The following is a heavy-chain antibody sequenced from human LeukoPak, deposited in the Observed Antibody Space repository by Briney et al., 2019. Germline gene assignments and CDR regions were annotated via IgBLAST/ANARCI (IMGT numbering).Heavy chain of an antibody. V-gene: IGHV3-64*02. CDR1: GFTFSDYA. CDR3: ARGVVVSATPDY. Sequence: GGSLRLSCAASGFTFSDYAMHWVRQAPGKGLEYVSTISSNGGSTYYADSVKGRFTISRDDSKNTLYLQMGSPRAEDVAVYYCARGVVVSATPDYWGQGTLVTVSS. D-gene: IGHD2-15*01. CDR2: ISSNGGST. J-gene: IGHJ4*02.